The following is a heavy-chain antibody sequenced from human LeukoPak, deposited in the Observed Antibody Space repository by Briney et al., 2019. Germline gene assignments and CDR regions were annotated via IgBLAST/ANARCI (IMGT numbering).Heavy chain of an antibody. CDR1: GFTVNNNH. Sequence: PGGSLRLSCAVSGFTVNNNHMSWVRQAPGKGLEWVSLIQSGSTHYADSVKGRFTISRDNSKSTLYPQMNSLRAEDTAVYYCARDRGDTSGWPIIDYWGQGTLVTVSS. D-gene: IGHD6-19*01. V-gene: IGHV3-66*01. J-gene: IGHJ4*02. CDR2: IQSGST. CDR3: ARDRGDTSGWPIIDY.